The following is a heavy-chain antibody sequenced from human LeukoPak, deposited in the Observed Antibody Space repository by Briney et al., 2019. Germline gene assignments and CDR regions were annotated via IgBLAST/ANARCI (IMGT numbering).Heavy chain of an antibody. D-gene: IGHD2-2*01. V-gene: IGHV3-48*03. Sequence: GGSLRLSCAASGFTFSSYEMNWVRQAPGKGLEWVSYISSSGSTIYYADSVKGRFTISRDNAKNSLYLQMNSLRAEDTAVYYCAREARYCSSTSCSYFDHWGQGTLVTVSS. CDR2: ISSSGSTI. CDR3: AREARYCSSTSCSYFDH. J-gene: IGHJ4*02. CDR1: GFTFSSYE.